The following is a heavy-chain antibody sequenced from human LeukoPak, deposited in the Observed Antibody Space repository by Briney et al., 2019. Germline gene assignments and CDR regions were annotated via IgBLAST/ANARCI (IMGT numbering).Heavy chain of an antibody. CDR1: GYTFTSYG. J-gene: IGHJ5*02. V-gene: IGHV1-58*02. D-gene: IGHD3-22*01. CDR3: AAVLATYYYDSSGYYSENNWFDP. CDR2: IVVGSGNT. Sequence: SVKVSCKASGYTFTSYGISWVRQAPGQGLEWIGWIVVGSGNTNYAQKFQERVTITRDMSTSTAYMELSSLRSEDTAVYYCAAVLATYYYDSSGYYSENNWFDPWGQGTLVTVSS.